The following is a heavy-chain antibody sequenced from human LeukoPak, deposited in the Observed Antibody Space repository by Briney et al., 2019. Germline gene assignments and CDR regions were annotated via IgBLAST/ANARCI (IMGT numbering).Heavy chain of an antibody. D-gene: IGHD3-10*01. J-gene: IGHJ4*02. CDR2: IYYSATT. CDR1: GGSISSSSYY. Sequence: SETLSLTCTVSGGSISSSSYYWDWIRQPPGKGLGWIGSIYYSATTNYNPSLQSRVTISVDTSNNQFSLKLSSVTAADTAVYYCARRGAGLVRGVIITFFNYWGQGTPVTVSS. CDR3: ARRGAGLVRGVIITFFNY. V-gene: IGHV4-39*01.